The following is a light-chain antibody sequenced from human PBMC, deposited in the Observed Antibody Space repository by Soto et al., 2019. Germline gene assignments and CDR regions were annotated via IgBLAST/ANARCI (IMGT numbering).Light chain of an antibody. Sequence: DIVMTQSPLSLPVTPGEPASISCRSSQSLLHSNGYNYLDWYLQKPGQSPQLLIYLGSNRASGVPDRCSGSVSGTDFTLKISRVEAEDVGVYYCMQALQTAITFGQGTRLEIK. V-gene: IGKV2-28*01. J-gene: IGKJ5*01. CDR2: LGS. CDR3: MQALQTAIT. CDR1: QSLLHSNGYNY.